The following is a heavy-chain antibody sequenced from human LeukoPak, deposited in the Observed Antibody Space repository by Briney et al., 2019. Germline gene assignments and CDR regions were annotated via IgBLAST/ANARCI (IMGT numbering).Heavy chain of an antibody. CDR3: ASRHCSSTSCSIRYNWLDP. J-gene: IGHJ5*02. Sequence: PSETLSLTCAVYGGSFSGYYWSWIRQPPGKGLEWIGEINHSGSTNYNPSLKSRVTISVDTSKNQFSLKLSSVTAADTAVYYCASRHCSSTSCSIRYNWLDPWGQGTLVTVSS. CDR2: INHSGST. V-gene: IGHV4-34*01. CDR1: GGSFSGYY. D-gene: IGHD2-2*01.